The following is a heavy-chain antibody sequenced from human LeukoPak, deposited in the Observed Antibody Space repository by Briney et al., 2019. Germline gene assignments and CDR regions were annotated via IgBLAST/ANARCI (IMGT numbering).Heavy chain of an antibody. Sequence: SETLSLTCTVSGGSISSYYWSWIRQPPGKGLEWIGYIYYSGSTNYNPSLKSRVTISVDTSKNQFSLKLSSVTAADTAVYYCARDSASGGSTSEGDFYYYYYMDVWGKGTTVTVSS. CDR3: ARDSASGGSTSEGDFYYYYYMDV. V-gene: IGHV4-59*01. CDR2: IYYSGST. J-gene: IGHJ6*03. D-gene: IGHD2-2*01. CDR1: GGSISSYY.